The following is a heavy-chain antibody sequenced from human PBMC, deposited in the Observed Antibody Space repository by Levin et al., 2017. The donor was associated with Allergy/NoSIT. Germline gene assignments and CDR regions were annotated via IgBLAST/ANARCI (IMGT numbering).Heavy chain of an antibody. D-gene: IGHD2-15*01. J-gene: IGHJ4*02. CDR2: IYHYGNT. V-gene: IGHV4-38-2*01. CDR3: ATNIEMGRRY. CDR1: GYSITSGYY. Sequence: KPGGSLRLSCAVSGYSITSGYYWGWIRQPPGKGLQWLGSIYHYGNTYYNPSLQSRVTISVDTSKNQFSLRLTSVTATDTAVYYCATNIEMGRRYWGQGILVTVSS.